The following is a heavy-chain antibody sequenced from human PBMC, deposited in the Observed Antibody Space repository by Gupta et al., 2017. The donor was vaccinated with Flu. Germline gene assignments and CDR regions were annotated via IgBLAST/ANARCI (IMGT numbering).Heavy chain of an antibody. D-gene: IGHD2-2*01. Sequence: APGKGREWVSSISSSSSYIYYADSVKGRFTISRDNAKNSLYLQMNSLRAEDTAVYYCARDRSTSCSGCNWFDPWGQGTLVTVSS. CDR3: ARDRSTSCSGCNWFDP. V-gene: IGHV3-21*01. J-gene: IGHJ5*02. CDR2: ISSSSSYI.